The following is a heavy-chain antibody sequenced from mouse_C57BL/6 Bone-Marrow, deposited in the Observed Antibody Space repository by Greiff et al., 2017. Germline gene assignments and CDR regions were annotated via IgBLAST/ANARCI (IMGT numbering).Heavy chain of an antibody. J-gene: IGHJ1*03. Sequence: QVQLQQSGAELMKPGASGTLSCKATGYKFTGYWIEWVKQRPGHGLEWIGEILPGNGSPNYTAKFKGKATFTADTSSNPAYMQLSSLTTEDSAIYYCARRGYGSSYDWYFDVWGTGTTVTVSS. CDR2: ILPGNGSP. CDR1: GYKFTGYW. D-gene: IGHD1-1*01. CDR3: ARRGYGSSYDWYFDV. V-gene: IGHV1-9*01.